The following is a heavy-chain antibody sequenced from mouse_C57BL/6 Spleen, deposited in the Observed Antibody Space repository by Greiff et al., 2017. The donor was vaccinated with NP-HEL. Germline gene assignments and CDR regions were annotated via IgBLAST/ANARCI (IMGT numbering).Heavy chain of an antibody. Sequence: EVQLVESGGGLVKPGGSLKLSCAASGFTFSSYTMSWVRQTPEKRLEWVATISGGGGNTYYPDSVKGRFTISRDNAKNTLYLQMSSLRSEDTALYYCARRTAQATWFDYWGQGTTLTVSS. J-gene: IGHJ2*01. CDR2: ISGGGGNT. V-gene: IGHV5-9*01. CDR1: GFTFSSYT. D-gene: IGHD3-2*02. CDR3: ARRTAQATWFDY.